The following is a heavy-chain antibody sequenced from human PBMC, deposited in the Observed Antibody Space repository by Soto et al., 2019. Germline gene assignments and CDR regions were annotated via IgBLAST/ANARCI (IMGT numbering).Heavy chain of an antibody. CDR1: RFTFSSFA. V-gene: IGHV3-15*01. CDR3: IHGSGWYDY. CDR2: IKSKTYGETT. Sequence: EVQLLESGGGLVQPGGSLRLSCAASRFTFSSFAMSWVRQFPGKGLEWVGLIKSKTYGETTDYSAPANGRFTISRDDSQNTLYLQLNSLKNEDTAVYYCIHGSGWYDYWGQGALVTVSS. D-gene: IGHD6-19*01. J-gene: IGHJ4*02.